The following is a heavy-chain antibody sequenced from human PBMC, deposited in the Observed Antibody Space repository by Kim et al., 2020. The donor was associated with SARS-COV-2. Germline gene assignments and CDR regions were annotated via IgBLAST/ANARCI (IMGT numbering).Heavy chain of an antibody. CDR1: GGSISSSSYY. V-gene: IGHV4-39*01. J-gene: IGHJ4*02. D-gene: IGHD3-3*01. Sequence: SETLSLTCTVSGGSISSSSYYWGWIRQPPGKGLEWIGSIYYSGSTYYNPSLKSRVTISVDTSKNQFSLKLSSVTAADTAVYYCAGLYDFWCGYYPPMLFGYWGQGTLVTVSS. CDR3: AGLYDFWCGYYPPMLFGY. CDR2: IYYSGST.